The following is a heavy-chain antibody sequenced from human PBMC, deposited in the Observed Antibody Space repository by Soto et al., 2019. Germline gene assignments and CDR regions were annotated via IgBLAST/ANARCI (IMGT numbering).Heavy chain of an antibody. CDR1: GGSISSGDYY. J-gene: IGHJ3*02. Sequence: PSETLSLTCTVSGGSISSGDYYWSWVRQPPGKGLEWIGEIYHSGSTNYNPSLKSRVTISVDKSKNQFSLKLSSVTAADTAVYYCARVGCIAVAGTCAFDIWGQGTMVTVSS. CDR2: IYHSGST. V-gene: IGHV4-4*02. D-gene: IGHD6-19*01. CDR3: ARVGCIAVAGTCAFDI.